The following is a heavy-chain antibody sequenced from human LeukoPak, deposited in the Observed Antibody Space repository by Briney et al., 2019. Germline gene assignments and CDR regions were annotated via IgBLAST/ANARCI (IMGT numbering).Heavy chain of an antibody. J-gene: IGHJ4*02. D-gene: IGHD3-10*01. Sequence: SETLSLTCTVSGGSISSNTYYWGWIRQPPGKGLEWIGSIYHSGSTYYNPSLKSRVTISVDTSKNQFSLKLSSVTAADTAVYYCAREELLWFGVQNYWGQGTLVTVSS. CDR3: AREELLWFGVQNY. V-gene: IGHV4-39*07. CDR2: IYHSGST. CDR1: GGSISSNTYY.